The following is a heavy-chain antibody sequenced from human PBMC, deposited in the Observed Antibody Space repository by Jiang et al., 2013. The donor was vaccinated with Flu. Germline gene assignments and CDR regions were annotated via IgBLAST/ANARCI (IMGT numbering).Heavy chain of an antibody. CDR2: IDPSDSYT. D-gene: IGHD2-15*01. CDR1: GYSFTSYW. V-gene: IGHV5-10-1*01. CDR3: ARKSRYCSGGSCYDLFDP. Sequence: SLRISCKGSGYSFTSYWISWVRQMPGKGLEWMGRIDPSDSYTNYSPSFQGHVTISADKSISTAYLQWSSLKASDTAMYYCARKSRYCSGGSCYDLFDPWGQGTLVTVSS. J-gene: IGHJ5*02.